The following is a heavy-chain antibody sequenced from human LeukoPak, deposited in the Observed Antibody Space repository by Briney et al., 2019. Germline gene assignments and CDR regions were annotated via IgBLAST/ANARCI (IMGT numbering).Heavy chain of an antibody. V-gene: IGHV1-69*04. Sequence: SVKVSCKASGGTFSSCAISWVRQAPGQGLEWMGRIIPIFGIANYAQRFQGRVTITADKSTSTAYMELSSLRSEDTAVYYCARDPGSGSYLQVPFFDYWGQGTLVTVSS. CDR3: ARDPGSGSYLQVPFFDY. CDR2: IIPIFGIA. D-gene: IGHD1-26*01. CDR1: GGTFSSCA. J-gene: IGHJ4*02.